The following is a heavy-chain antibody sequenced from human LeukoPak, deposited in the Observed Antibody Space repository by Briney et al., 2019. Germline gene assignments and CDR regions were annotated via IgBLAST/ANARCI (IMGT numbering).Heavy chain of an antibody. CDR2: ISSSSSYI. Sequence: GGSLRLSCAASGFTFSSYSMNWVRQAPGKGLEWVSSISSSSSYIYYADSVKGRFTISRDNSKNTLYLQMNSLRAEDTAVYYCVKEEHIVVVTATLHHWGQGTLVTVSS. J-gene: IGHJ1*01. D-gene: IGHD2-21*02. CDR1: GFTFSSYS. CDR3: VKEEHIVVVTATLHH. V-gene: IGHV3-21*04.